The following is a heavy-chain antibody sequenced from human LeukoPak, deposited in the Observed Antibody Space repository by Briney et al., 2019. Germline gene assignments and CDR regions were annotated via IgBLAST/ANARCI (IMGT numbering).Heavy chain of an antibody. D-gene: IGHD2-15*01. Sequence: SETLSLTYTVSGGSISSGGYYWSWIRQHPGKGLEWIGYIYYSGSTYYNPSLKSRVTISVDTSKNQFSLKLSSVTAADTAVYYCARGDCSGGSCYVVYWGQGTLITVSS. CDR2: IYYSGST. CDR1: GGSISSGGYY. CDR3: ARGDCSGGSCYVVY. V-gene: IGHV4-31*03. J-gene: IGHJ4*02.